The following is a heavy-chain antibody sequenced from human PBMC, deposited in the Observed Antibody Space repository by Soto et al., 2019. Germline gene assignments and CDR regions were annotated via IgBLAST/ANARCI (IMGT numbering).Heavy chain of an antibody. Sequence: GTPGNVCCGSARYGFMIHDGQWVQQAPGQGLEWMGLINPTGGSTNYAQTFQGRVTMTRDTSTSTVYMELSSLTSDDTAMYYCALGRGRPYYFDYWGQGSLVTVS. V-gene: IGHV1-46*03. CDR1: RYGFMIHD. J-gene: IGHJ4*02. CDR2: INPTGGST. CDR3: ALGRGRPYYFDY. D-gene: IGHD1-26*01.